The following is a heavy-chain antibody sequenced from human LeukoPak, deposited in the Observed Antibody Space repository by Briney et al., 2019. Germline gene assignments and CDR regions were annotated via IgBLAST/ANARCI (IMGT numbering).Heavy chain of an antibody. V-gene: IGHV3-23*01. CDR2: ISGSGGST. Sequence: GGSLRLSCAASGFTFSSYAMSWVRQAPGKGLEWVSAISGSGGSTYYADSVKGRFTISRDNSENTLYLQMNSLRAEDTAVYYCAKDRQSIVVVIIDYWGQGTLVTVSS. J-gene: IGHJ4*02. D-gene: IGHD3-22*01. CDR1: GFTFSSYA. CDR3: AKDRQSIVVVIIDY.